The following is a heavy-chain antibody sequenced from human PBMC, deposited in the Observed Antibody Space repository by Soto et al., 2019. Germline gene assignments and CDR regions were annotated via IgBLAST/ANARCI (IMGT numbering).Heavy chain of an antibody. CDR2: INPNSGGT. J-gene: IGHJ5*02. D-gene: IGHD3-10*01. V-gene: IGHV1-2*02. CDR1: GYTFSGFY. Sequence: ASVKVSCKASGYTFSGFYMHWVRQAPGQGLEWMGWINPNSGGTKSAEKFQGRVTMTRDTSISTAYMDLSSLRSEDTAVYFCARGSYYGSGSYYNWFDPWGQGTLVTVSS. CDR3: ARGSYYGSGSYYNWFDP.